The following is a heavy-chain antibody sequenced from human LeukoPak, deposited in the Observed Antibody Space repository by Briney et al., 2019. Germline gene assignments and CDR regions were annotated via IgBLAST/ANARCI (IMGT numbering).Heavy chain of an antibody. Sequence: GGSLRLSCVASGFTFSSYWMHWVRQDPRKGLEWVAVISYDGSNKYYADSVKGRFTISRDNSKNTLYLQMNSLRAEDTAVYYCARGGLHDYGDYWGQGTLVTVSS. CDR3: ARGGLHDYGDY. CDR1: GFTFSSYW. V-gene: IGHV3-30-3*01. D-gene: IGHD3-16*01. J-gene: IGHJ4*02. CDR2: ISYDGSNK.